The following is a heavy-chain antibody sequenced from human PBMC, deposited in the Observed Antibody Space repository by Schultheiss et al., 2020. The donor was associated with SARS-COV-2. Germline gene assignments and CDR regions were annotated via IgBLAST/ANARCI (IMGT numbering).Heavy chain of an antibody. CDR2: IYHSGST. CDR1: GYSISSGYY. J-gene: IGHJ4*02. D-gene: IGHD2-15*01. V-gene: IGHV4-38-2*02. Sequence: SETLSLTCTVSGYSISSGYYWGWIRQPPGKGLEWIGSIYHSGSTYYNPSLKSRVTISVDTSKNQFSLKLSSVTAADTAIYYCAAASRAVVVVAADYWGQGTLVTVSS. CDR3: AAASRAVVVVAADY.